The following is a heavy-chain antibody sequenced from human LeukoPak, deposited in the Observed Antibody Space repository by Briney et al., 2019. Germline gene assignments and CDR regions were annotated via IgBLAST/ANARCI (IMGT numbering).Heavy chain of an antibody. V-gene: IGHV3-23*01. CDR3: AKGGVTIFGVVNPYYHMDV. CDR2: ISGSGGST. CDR1: GFTFSRYG. Sequence: GGSLRLSCAASGFTFSRYGMSWVRQAPGKGLEWVSAISGSGGSTYYADSVKGRFTISRDNSKNTLYLQMNSLRAEDTAVYYCAKGGVTIFGVVNPYYHMDVWGKGTTVTVSS. D-gene: IGHD3-3*01. J-gene: IGHJ6*03.